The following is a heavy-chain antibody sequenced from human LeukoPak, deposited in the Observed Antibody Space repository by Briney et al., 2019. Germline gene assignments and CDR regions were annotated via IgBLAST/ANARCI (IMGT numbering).Heavy chain of an antibody. CDR1: GYTLTELS. CDR3: ATGDSSRPPWARYYFDY. D-gene: IGHD6-13*01. Sequence: RASVTVSCKVSGYTLTELSMHWVRQAPGKGLEWMGGFDPEDGETIYAQKFQGRVTMTEDTSTDTAYMELSSLRSEDTAVYYCATGDSSRPPWARYYFDYWGQGTLVTVSS. V-gene: IGHV1-24*01. J-gene: IGHJ4*02. CDR2: FDPEDGET.